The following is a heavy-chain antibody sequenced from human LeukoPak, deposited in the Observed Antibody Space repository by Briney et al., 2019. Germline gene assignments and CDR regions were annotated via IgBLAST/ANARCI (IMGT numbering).Heavy chain of an antibody. D-gene: IGHD3-10*01. CDR1: GFTLSSYW. CDR3: TRGPYSGSATYYNDY. CDR2: INSDGSTT. Sequence: GGSLRLSCAASGFTLSSYWMTWLRHGPGKGLVWVSRINSDGSTTSYADSVEGRFTISRDNAKNTLYLQMNRLSAEDTAVYYCTRGPYSGSATYYNDYWGQGPLVTVSS. V-gene: IGHV3-74*01. J-gene: IGHJ4*02.